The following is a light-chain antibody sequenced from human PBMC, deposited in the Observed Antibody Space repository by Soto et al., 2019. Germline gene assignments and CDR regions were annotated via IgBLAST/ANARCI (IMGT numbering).Light chain of an antibody. V-gene: IGLV1-44*01. Sequence: QSVLTQPPSASATPGRRVTISCSGSTSNVGSNTVNWYQQLPGTAPKLLIYFNNQRPSGVPDRFSGSKSGTSASLAISRLQSEDEADYYCAAWDDSLNGPVFGGGTKLTVL. CDR2: FNN. CDR3: AAWDDSLNGPV. J-gene: IGLJ3*02. CDR1: TSNVGSNT.